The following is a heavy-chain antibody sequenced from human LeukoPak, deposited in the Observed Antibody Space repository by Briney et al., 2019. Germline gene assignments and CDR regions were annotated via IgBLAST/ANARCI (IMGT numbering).Heavy chain of an antibody. CDR3: ARDLKMGYSSGRYSWGTGSSNDY. CDR1: GYTFTNYG. CDR2: ISGYNGNT. D-gene: IGHD6-19*01. Sequence: GASVKVSCKASGYTFTNYGISWVRQAPGQGLEWMGWISGYNGNTNYAQKFQGRITMTTDTSTSTGYMELRSLRSDDTAVYYCARDLKMGYSSGRYSWGTGSSNDYWGRGTLVTVSS. J-gene: IGHJ4*02. V-gene: IGHV1-18*01.